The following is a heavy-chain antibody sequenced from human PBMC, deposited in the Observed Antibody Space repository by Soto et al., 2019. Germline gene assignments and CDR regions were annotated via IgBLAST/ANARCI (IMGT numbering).Heavy chain of an antibody. CDR3: AKDFNTMVRGVNSAFDI. Sequence: GGSLRLSCAASGFTFSSYGMHWVRQAPGKGLEWVAVISYDGSNKYYADSVKGRFTISRDNSKNTLYLQMNSLRAEDTAVYYCAKDFNTMVRGVNSAFDIWGQGTMVTVSS. CDR2: ISYDGSNK. J-gene: IGHJ3*02. CDR1: GFTFSSYG. D-gene: IGHD3-10*01. V-gene: IGHV3-30*18.